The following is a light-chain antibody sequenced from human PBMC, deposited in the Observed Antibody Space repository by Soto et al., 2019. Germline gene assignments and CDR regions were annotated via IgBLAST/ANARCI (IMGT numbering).Light chain of an antibody. J-gene: IGKJ5*01. V-gene: IGKV3-15*01. CDR1: QSVRSN. Sequence: EVVMTQSPATLSVSPGERFTLSCRASQSVRSNLAWYQQKPGQSPRLLIYGASTRANGIPARFSGSGSGTEFTLTISSLQSEDFAVYYCQQYNNWHPITFGQGTRLEIK. CDR2: GAS. CDR3: QQYNNWHPIT.